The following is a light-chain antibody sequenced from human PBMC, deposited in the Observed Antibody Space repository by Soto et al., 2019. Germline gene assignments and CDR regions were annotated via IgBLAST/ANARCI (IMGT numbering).Light chain of an antibody. V-gene: IGLV1-40*01. CDR1: SSNIGAGYD. CDR3: QSYESSLSGYV. Sequence: QSVLTQPPSVSGAPGQRVTISCTGSSSNIGAGYDVHWYHQLPGTSPKVLIYGNSNRPSGVPDRFSGSKSGTSASLAITGLQAEDEADYYCQSYESSLSGYVFGTGTKLTVL. CDR2: GNS. J-gene: IGLJ1*01.